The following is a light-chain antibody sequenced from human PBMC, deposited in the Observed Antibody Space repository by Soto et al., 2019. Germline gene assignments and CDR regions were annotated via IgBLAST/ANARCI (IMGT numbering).Light chain of an antibody. V-gene: IGKV1-39*01. J-gene: IGKJ4*01. CDR1: QSIRSY. Sequence: DIQLTQSPSSLSASVGDRVTITCRASQSIRSYLNWYQLKPRKAPKLLIFAASSLQTGVSSRFGRSGSATDFTPTSSNLQADDLATYYCQQSCSTPTFGGGTKVDIK. CDR3: QQSCSTPT. CDR2: AAS.